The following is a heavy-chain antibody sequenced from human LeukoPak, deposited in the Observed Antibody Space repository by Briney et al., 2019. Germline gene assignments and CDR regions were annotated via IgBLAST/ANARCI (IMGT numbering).Heavy chain of an antibody. V-gene: IGHV3-9*01. CDR1: GFTFDDYA. CDR3: ARGGWPFDL. CDR2: ISWNSGSI. D-gene: IGHD3-10*01. Sequence: GRSLRLSCAASGFTFDDYAMHWVRQAPGKGLEWVSGISWNSGSIGYADSVKGRFTISRDNAKNSLYLQMNSLRAEDTALYYCARGGWPFDLWGQGTLVTVSS. J-gene: IGHJ4*02.